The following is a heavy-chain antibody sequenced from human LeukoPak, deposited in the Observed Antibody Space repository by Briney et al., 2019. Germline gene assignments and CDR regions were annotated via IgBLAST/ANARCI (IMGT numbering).Heavy chain of an antibody. V-gene: IGHV4-34*01. D-gene: IGHD3-9*01. CDR3: ARGPRYYDILTGYSNWFDP. CDR2: INHSGST. Sequence: SETLSLTCAVYGGSFSGYYWSWICQPPGKGLEWIGEINHSGSTNYNPSLKSRVTISVDTSKNQFSLKLSSVTAADTAVYYCARGPRYYDILTGYSNWFDPWGQGTLVTVSS. J-gene: IGHJ5*02. CDR1: GGSFSGYY.